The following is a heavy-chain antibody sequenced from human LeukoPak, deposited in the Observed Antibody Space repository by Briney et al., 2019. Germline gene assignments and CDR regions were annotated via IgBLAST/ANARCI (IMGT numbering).Heavy chain of an antibody. J-gene: IGHJ4*02. Sequence: ASVKVSCKASGYTFTGYYIHWVRQAPGQGLEWMGRINPNSGGTNYVQKLQGRVTMTRDTSISTAYMELSRLRSDDTAVYYCARVGGYSGYNFDYWGQGTLVTVSS. D-gene: IGHD5-12*01. CDR2: INPNSGGT. CDR1: GYTFTGYY. V-gene: IGHV1-2*06. CDR3: ARVGGYSGYNFDY.